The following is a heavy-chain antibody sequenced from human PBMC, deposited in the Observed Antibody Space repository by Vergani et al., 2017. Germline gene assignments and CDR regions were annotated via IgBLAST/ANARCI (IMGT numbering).Heavy chain of an antibody. D-gene: IGHD2-2*01. V-gene: IGHV3-23*01. J-gene: IGHJ4*02. CDR1: GFTFSSYA. Sequence: EVQLLESGGGLVQPGGSLRISCAASGFTFSSYAMSWVRQAPGKGLEWGAAISGSGGSTYYEDSVKGRFTISRDNSKNTLYLQMNSLRAEDTAVYYCAIPYCSSTSCYYLRSFYFDCGGEGTLVTVSA. CDR2: ISGSGGST. CDR3: AIPYCSSTSCYYLRSFYFDC.